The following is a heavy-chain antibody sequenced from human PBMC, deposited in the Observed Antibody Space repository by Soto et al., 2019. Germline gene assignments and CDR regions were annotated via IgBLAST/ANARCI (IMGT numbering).Heavy chain of an antibody. Sequence: QVQLQESGPGLVKPSQTLSLTCTVSGGSISSGGYYWSWIRQHPGKGLEWIGYIYYTGSTYYNPSLKCRVTISVDTSKNQFSLKLSSVTGADTAVYYCATLYMVRGVRTFDYWGQGTLVTVSS. J-gene: IGHJ4*02. D-gene: IGHD3-10*01. CDR2: IYYTGST. CDR3: ATLYMVRGVRTFDY. V-gene: IGHV4-31*03. CDR1: GGSISSGGYY.